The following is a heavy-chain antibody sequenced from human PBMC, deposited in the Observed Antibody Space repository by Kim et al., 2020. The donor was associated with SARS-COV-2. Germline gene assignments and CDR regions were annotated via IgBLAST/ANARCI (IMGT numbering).Heavy chain of an antibody. CDR2: VDHSGTT. J-gene: IGHJ5*01. Sequence: SETLSLTCVVSGSSISSSSCWSWVRQPPGKGLEWIGEVDHSGTTSYNVSLKNRVSILVDKSKNQFSLRLTSVSAADTAVYYCARGVSSAWNRWAWFDPWGQGTLVTV. CDR3: ARGVSSAWNRWAWFDP. V-gene: IGHV4-4*02. D-gene: IGHD3-22*01. CDR1: GSSISSSSC.